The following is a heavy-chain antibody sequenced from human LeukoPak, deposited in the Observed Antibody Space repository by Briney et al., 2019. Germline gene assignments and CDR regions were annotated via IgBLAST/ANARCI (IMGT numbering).Heavy chain of an antibody. CDR1: GGSISSSSYY. J-gene: IGHJ6*02. CDR3: ARDKWYYYDSSGAYYYYGMDV. CDR2: IYYSGST. D-gene: IGHD3-22*01. Sequence: SETLSLTCTVSGGSISSSSYYWGWIRQPPGTGLEWIGSIYYSGSTYYNPSLKSRVTISVDTSKNQFSLQLNSVTPEDTAVYYCARDKWYYYDSSGAYYYYGMDVWGQGTTVTVSS. V-gene: IGHV4-39*02.